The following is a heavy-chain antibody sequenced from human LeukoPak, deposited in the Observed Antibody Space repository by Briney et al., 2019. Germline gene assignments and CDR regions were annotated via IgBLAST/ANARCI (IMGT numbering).Heavy chain of an antibody. J-gene: IGHJ4*01. CDR1: GFTFSTSA. V-gene: IGHV3-30-3*02. Sequence: GGSLRLSCVVTGFTFSTSAMHWVRQAPGKGLEWVAAISYEGSNKYYADSVKGRCTISRDNSKTTLYLQMNSLRFEDTAVYYCAKEARSTYYFEYWGHRTLVTVSS. CDR3: AKEARSTYYFEY. CDR2: ISYEGSNK.